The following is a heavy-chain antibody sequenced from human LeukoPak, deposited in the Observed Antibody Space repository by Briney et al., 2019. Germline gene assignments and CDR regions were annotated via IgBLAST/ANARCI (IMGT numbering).Heavy chain of an antibody. CDR3: ESGTTETTGYYYYYYNMDV. J-gene: IGHJ6*03. Sequence: PGGSLRLSCAASGFTFSSYEVNWVRQAPGKGLEWVSYISSSGSTIYYADSVKGRFTISRDNAKNSLYLQMNSLRAEDTAVYYCESGTTETTGYYYYYYNMDVGGKGTTVTVSS. D-gene: IGHD1-1*01. CDR2: ISSSGSTI. CDR1: GFTFSSYE. V-gene: IGHV3-48*03.